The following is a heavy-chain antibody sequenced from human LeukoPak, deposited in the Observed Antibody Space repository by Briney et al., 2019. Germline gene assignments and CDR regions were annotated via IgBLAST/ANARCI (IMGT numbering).Heavy chain of an antibody. J-gene: IGHJ6*03. CDR1: GGTFSSYA. D-gene: IGHD3-10*01. CDR3: ARVRLLWFGELLSDYYYYMDV. Sequence: SVKVSCKASGGTFSSYAISWVRQAPGQGLEWMGGIIPIFGTANYAQKFQGRVTITADESTSTAYMELSSLRSEDTAVYYCARVRLLWFGELLSDYYYYMDVWGKGTTVTVSS. CDR2: IIPIFGTA. V-gene: IGHV1-69*13.